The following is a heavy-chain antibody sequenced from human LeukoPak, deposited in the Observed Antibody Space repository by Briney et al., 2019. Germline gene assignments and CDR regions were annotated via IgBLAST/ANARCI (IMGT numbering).Heavy chain of an antibody. J-gene: IGHJ5*02. V-gene: IGHV4-34*01. CDR3: ARLPTPIRGRAYCGGDCYLP. CDR1: GGSFSGYY. CDR2: TNHSGST. D-gene: IGHD2-21*02. Sequence: SETLSLTCAVYGGSFSGYYWSWIRQPPGKGLEWIGETNHSGSTNYNPSLKSRVTISVDTSKNQFSLKLSSVTAADTAVYYCARLPTPIRGRAYCGGDCYLPWGQGTLVTVSS.